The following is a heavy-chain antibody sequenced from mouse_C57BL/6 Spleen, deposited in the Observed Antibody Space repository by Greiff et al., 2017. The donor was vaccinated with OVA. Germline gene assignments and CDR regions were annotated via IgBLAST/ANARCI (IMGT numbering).Heavy chain of an antibody. CDR2: IYPRDGST. Sequence: VMLVESGPELVKPGASVKLSCKASGYTFTSYDINWVKQRPGQGLEWIGWIYPRDGSTKYNEKFKGKATLTVDTSSSTAYMELHSLTSEDSAVYFCARSEGNYGAWCAYWGQGTLVTVSA. D-gene: IGHD2-1*01. CDR1: GYTFTSYD. J-gene: IGHJ3*01. V-gene: IGHV1-85*01. CDR3: ARSEGNYGAWCAY.